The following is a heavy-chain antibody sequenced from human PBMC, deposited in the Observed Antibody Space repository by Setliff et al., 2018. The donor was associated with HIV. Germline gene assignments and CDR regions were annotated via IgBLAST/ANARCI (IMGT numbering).Heavy chain of an antibody. CDR1: GGSMTSSNYY. J-gene: IGHJ4*02. Sequence: PSETLSLTCTVSGGSMTSSNYYWGWIRQSPGRGLEWIGSISSSGSTTYHPSLRSRVTVSAATSKNQFSLKLTSVTAADTAVYFCARDPHYFDTSGHYSWFYFDYWGQGTLVTVPS. V-gene: IGHV4-39*07. D-gene: IGHD3-22*01. CDR2: ISSSGST. CDR3: ARDPHYFDTSGHYSWFYFDY.